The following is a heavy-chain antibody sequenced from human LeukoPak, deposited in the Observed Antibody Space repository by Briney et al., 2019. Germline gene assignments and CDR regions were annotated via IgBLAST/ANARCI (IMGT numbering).Heavy chain of an antibody. CDR2: VSSNGAST. D-gene: IGHD2/OR15-2a*01. CDR1: GFTFNNYP. CDR3: AREISRGFDI. V-gene: IGHV3-64*01. Sequence: GGSLRLSCSPSGFTFNNYPIHWVPQAPGKGLESVSAVSSNGASTYYENSVKDRFIVSRDNSKNTLYLQLGSLRAEDTAVYYCAREISRGFDIWGQGTMVTVSS. J-gene: IGHJ3*02.